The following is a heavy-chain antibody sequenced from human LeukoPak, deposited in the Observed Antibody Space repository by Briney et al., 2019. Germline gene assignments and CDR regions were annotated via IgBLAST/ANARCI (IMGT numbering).Heavy chain of an antibody. CDR1: GRSIRSVY. CDR3: ARGSGSGTSPIDL. Sequence: PSETLSLTCTVSGRSIRSVYWNWIRQSAGKGLEWIGRIYATDLTNYNPSLKSRVTLSVDMSRNELSLTLKSVTAADTAVYYCARGSGSGTSPIDLWGQGALVTVSS. V-gene: IGHV4-4*07. D-gene: IGHD3-10*01. J-gene: IGHJ5*02. CDR2: IYATDLT.